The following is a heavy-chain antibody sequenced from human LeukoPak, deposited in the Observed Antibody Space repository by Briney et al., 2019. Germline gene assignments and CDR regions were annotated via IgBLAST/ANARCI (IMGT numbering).Heavy chain of an antibody. J-gene: IGHJ4*02. Sequence: GGSLRLSCAASGFTFSSYVMSWVRQAPGKGLEWVSALSGSGDSTYYADSVKGRFTIYRDNSKNTLYLQINSLRAEDTAVYYCAKEGGYCGGDCPRAFDYWGQGTLVSVCS. CDR1: GFTFSSYV. CDR2: LSGSGDST. V-gene: IGHV3-23*01. CDR3: AKEGGYCGGDCPRAFDY. D-gene: IGHD2-21*02.